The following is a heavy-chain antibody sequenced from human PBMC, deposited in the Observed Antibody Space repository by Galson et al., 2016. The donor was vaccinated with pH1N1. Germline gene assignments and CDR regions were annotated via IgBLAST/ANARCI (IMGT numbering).Heavy chain of an antibody. CDR2: IYPGDSDT. D-gene: IGHD2-15*01. J-gene: IGHJ6*02. CDR1: GYTFSKLW. Sequence: QSGAEVKKPGESLKISCKGSGYTFSKLWIAWVRQMPGKGLEWMGNIYPGDSDTKYSPSFEGQVTFSADKSISTAFLQWSSLKASDTAIYFCARRSAEYDTDVWGQGTKVIVSS. V-gene: IGHV5-51*01. CDR3: ARRSAEYDTDV.